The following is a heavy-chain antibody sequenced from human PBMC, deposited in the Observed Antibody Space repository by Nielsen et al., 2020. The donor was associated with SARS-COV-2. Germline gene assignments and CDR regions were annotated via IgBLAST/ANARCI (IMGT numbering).Heavy chain of an antibody. J-gene: IGHJ4*02. Sequence: GGSLRLSCAASGFTFSSYSMNWVRQAPGKGLEWVSSISSSSSYIYYADSVKGRFTISRDNAKNSLYLQMNSLRAEETAVDYCARGPSYSSNPTGNWGQGTLVTVSP. V-gene: IGHV3-21*01. CDR2: ISSSSSYI. CDR3: ARGPSYSSNPTGN. CDR1: GFTFSSYS. D-gene: IGHD6-13*01.